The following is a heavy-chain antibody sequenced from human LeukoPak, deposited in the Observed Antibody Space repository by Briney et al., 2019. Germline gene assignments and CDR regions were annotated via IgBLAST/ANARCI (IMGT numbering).Heavy chain of an antibody. CDR3: TTVRARPY. CDR1: GFPLSDYY. D-gene: IGHD4-17*01. V-gene: IGHV3-15*01. Sequence: PGGSLRLSCAASGFPLSDYYMSWILQSPGEGLEWVGRIKSKTDGGTTDYAAPVKGRFTISRDDSKNTLYLQMNGLKTEDTAVYYCTTVRARPYWGQGTLVTVSS. J-gene: IGHJ4*02. CDR2: IKSKTDGGTT.